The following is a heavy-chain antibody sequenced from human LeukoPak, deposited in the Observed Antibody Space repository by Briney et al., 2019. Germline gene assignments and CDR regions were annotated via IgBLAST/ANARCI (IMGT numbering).Heavy chain of an antibody. CDR3: ARGYYDFWSGYPNWFDP. CDR1: GASMSNYY. CDR2: IYHSGTTYSGST. J-gene: IGHJ5*02. D-gene: IGHD3-3*01. Sequence: SETLSLTCNVSGASMSNYYWVWIRQPPGKGLEWIGSIYHSGTTYSGSTYYNPSLKSRVTISLDTSKNQFSLKLSSVTAADTAVYYCARGYYDFWSGYPNWFDPWGQGTLVTVSS. V-gene: IGHV4-39*07.